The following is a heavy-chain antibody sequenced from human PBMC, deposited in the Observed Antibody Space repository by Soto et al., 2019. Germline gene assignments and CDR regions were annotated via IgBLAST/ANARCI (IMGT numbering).Heavy chain of an antibody. CDR3: ARDRRYCSGGSCHADWYYGMDV. V-gene: IGHV3-30-3*01. CDR2: ISYDGSNK. J-gene: IGHJ6*02. D-gene: IGHD2-15*01. Sequence: PGGSLRLSCAASGFTFSSYAMHWVRQAPGKGLEWVAVISYDGSNKYYADSVKGRFTISRDNSKNTLYLQMNSLRAEDTAVYYCARDRRYCSGGSCHADWYYGMDVWGQGTTVTVSS. CDR1: GFTFSSYA.